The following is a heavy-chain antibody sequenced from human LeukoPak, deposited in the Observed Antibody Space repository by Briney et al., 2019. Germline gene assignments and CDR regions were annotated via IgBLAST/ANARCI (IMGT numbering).Heavy chain of an antibody. CDR3: AREAISYYYDSSGPAGYFQH. CDR2: IYYSGST. J-gene: IGHJ1*01. CDR1: GGSFSSGGYY. V-gene: IGHV4-31*11. D-gene: IGHD3-22*01. Sequence: SETLSLTCAVYGGSFSSGGYYWSWIRQHPGKGLEWIGYIYYSGSTYYNPSLKSRVTISVDTSKNQFSLKLSSVTAADTAVYYCAREAISYYYDSSGPAGYFQHWGQGTLVTVSS.